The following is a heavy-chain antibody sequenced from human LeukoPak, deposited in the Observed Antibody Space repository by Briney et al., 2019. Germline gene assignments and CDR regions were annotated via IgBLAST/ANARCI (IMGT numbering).Heavy chain of an antibody. Sequence: ASVKVSCKASGYTFTSYDINWVRQATGQGLEWMGWMNPNSGNTGYAQKFQGRVTMPRNTSISTAYMELSSLRSEDTAVYYCARGQYCTGGVCYRGGYYYYMDVWGKGTTVTVSS. CDR3: ARGQYCTGGVCYRGGYYYYMDV. CDR2: MNPNSGNT. V-gene: IGHV1-8*01. CDR1: GYTFTSYD. D-gene: IGHD2-8*02. J-gene: IGHJ6*03.